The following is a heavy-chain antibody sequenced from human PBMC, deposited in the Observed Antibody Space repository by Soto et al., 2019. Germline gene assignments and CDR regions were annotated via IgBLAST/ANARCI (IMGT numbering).Heavy chain of an antibody. V-gene: IGHV1-69*01. CDR2: IIPIFGTA. D-gene: IGHD6-19*01. CDR1: GGTFSSYA. J-gene: IGHJ6*02. CDR3: ASAVAGTMGAYYYGMDV. Sequence: QVQLVQSGAEVKKPGSSVKVSCKASGGTFSSYAISWVRQAPGQGLEWMGVIIPIFGTANYAQKFQGRVTITADESTSTAYMELSSLRSEDTAVYYCASAVAGTMGAYYYGMDVWGQGTTVTVSS.